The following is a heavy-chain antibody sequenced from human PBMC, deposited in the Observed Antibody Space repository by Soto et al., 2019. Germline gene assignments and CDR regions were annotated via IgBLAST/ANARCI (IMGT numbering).Heavy chain of an antibody. CDR1: GGSFSGYY. D-gene: IGHD3-10*01. V-gene: IGHV4-34*01. J-gene: IGHJ6*02. Sequence: TLSLTCAVYGGSFSGYYWSWIRQPPGKGLEWIGEINHSGSTNYNPSLKSRVTISVDTSKNQFSLKLSSVTAADTAVYYCARGVFSGYYGSGSYYSGIYGMDVWGQGTTVTVSS. CDR3: ARGVFSGYYGSGSYYSGIYGMDV. CDR2: INHSGST.